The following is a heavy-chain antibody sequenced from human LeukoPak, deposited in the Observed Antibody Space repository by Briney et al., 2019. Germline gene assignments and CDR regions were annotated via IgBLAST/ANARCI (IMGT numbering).Heavy chain of an antibody. V-gene: IGHV1-69*04. J-gene: IGHJ3*02. D-gene: IGHD4-17*01. CDR1: GGTFSSYA. CDR3: ARVETTKAFDI. Sequence: SVKVSCKASGGTFSSYAISWVRQAPRQGLEWMGRIIPILGIANYAQKFQGRVTITADKSTSTAYMELSSLRSEDTAVYYCARVETTKAFDIWGQGTMVTVSS. CDR2: IIPILGIA.